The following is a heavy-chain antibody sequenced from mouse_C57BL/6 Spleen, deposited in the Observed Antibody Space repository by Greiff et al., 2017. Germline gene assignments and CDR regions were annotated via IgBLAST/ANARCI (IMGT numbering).Heavy chain of an antibody. CDR3: TYYGNYVDY. Sequence: VQLQQSGAELVRPGASVTLSCKASGYTFTDYEMHWVKQTPVHGLEWIGAIDPETGGTAYNQKFKGKAILTADKSSSTAYMELRGLTSEDSAVYYCTYYGNYVDYWGQGTTLTVSS. V-gene: IGHV1-15*01. D-gene: IGHD2-1*01. CDR2: IDPETGGT. J-gene: IGHJ2*01. CDR1: GYTFTDYE.